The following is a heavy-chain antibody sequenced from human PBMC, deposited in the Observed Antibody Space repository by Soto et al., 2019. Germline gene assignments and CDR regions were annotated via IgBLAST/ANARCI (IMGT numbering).Heavy chain of an antibody. CDR2: IYYSGST. D-gene: IGHD3-16*01. J-gene: IGHJ5*02. V-gene: IGHV4-39*01. CDR1: GGSISSSSYY. CDR3: ARKGYDYIWGIRPLYNWFDP. Sequence: QLQLQESGPGLVKPSETLSLTCTVSGGSISSSSYYWGWIRQPPGKGLEWIGSIYYSGSTYYNPSLKSRVTISGDTSKNQFSLKLSSVTAADTAVYYCARKGYDYIWGIRPLYNWFDPWGQGTLVTVSS.